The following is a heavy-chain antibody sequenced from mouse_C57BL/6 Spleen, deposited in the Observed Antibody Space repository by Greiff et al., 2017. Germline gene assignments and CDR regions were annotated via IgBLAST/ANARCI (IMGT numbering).Heavy chain of an antibody. D-gene: IGHD2-4*01. J-gene: IGHJ4*01. CDR2: IYPGSGST. V-gene: IGHV1-55*01. CDR3: ARRITTRYAMDY. Sequence: QVQLLQPGAELVKPGASVKMSCKASGYTFTSYWITWVKQRPGQGLEWIGEIYPGSGSTNYNEKLKSKVSLTVDTSYSTAYMQLSSLTSEDSAVYYCARRITTRYAMDYWGQGTSVTVSS. CDR1: GYTFTSYW.